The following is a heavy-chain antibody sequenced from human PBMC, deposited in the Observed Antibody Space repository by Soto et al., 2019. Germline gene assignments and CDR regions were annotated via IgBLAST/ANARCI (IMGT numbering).Heavy chain of an antibody. J-gene: IGHJ4*02. V-gene: IGHV1-18*01. Sequence: GASVKVSCKASGYTFTSYGISWVRQAPGQGLEWMGWISAYNGNTNYAQKLQGRVTMTTDTSTSTAYMELRSLRSDDTAVYYCARYNLGYSSGWFNYWGQGTLVTVCS. D-gene: IGHD6-19*01. CDR3: ARYNLGYSSGWFNY. CDR2: ISAYNGNT. CDR1: GYTFTSYG.